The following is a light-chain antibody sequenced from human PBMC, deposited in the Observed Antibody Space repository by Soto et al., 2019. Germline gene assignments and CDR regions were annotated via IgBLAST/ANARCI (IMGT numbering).Light chain of an antibody. CDR1: HSIGTY. Sequence: DIQMTQSPSSLSASVGDRVTITCRASHSIGTYLSWYQHRPGKAPKLLIYSASTLQSGVPPRFSGSGSGTDFTLTISSLQPEDFATYYYQQSFNTLTFGGGTMVDIK. CDR3: QQSFNTLT. V-gene: IGKV1-39*01. J-gene: IGKJ4*01. CDR2: SAS.